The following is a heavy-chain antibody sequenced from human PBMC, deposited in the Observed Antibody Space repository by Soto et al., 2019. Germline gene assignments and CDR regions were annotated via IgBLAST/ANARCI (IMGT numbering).Heavy chain of an antibody. CDR3: PGVVASGY. Sequence: QVQLVESGGGVVQPGRSLRLSCAVSGFTVSTYGMHWVRQAPGKGLEWVAVISRDGGTKYYADSVKGRFTISRDNSRYTLFLEMNSLRGDDLAVYYWPGVVASGYWGQGTLVTVSS. CDR2: ISRDGGTK. J-gene: IGHJ4*02. CDR1: GFTVSTYG. D-gene: IGHD3-3*01. V-gene: IGHV3-30*03.